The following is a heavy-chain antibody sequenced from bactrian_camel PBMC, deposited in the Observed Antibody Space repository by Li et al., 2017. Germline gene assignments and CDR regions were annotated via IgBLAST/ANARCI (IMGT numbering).Heavy chain of an antibody. V-gene: IGHV3S40*01. J-gene: IGHJ4*01. Sequence: VQLVESGGGLVKPGGSLRLSCEASGFTFSNFYMTWVRQAPGKGLEWVSATNGRTTTYYADSVKGRFTISRDNARTTVYLQMNGLKPEDTALYYCALGSGRFNYPYAFPYWGQGTQVTVS. CDR1: GFTFSNFY. D-gene: IGHD5*01. CDR2: TNGRTTT. CDR3: ALGSGRFNYPYAFPY.